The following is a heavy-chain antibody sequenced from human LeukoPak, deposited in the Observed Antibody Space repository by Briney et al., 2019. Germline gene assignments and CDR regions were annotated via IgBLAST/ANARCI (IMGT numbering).Heavy chain of an antibody. D-gene: IGHD3-3*01. Sequence: GGSLRLSCAASGFTFSSYAMSWVRQAPGKGLEWVSAISGSGGSTYYADSVKGRFTISRDNSKSTLYLQMNSLRAEDTAVYYCAKIQRDYDFWSGYPDAFDIWGQGTMVTVSS. CDR3: AKIQRDYDFWSGYPDAFDI. V-gene: IGHV3-23*01. CDR1: GFTFSSYA. J-gene: IGHJ3*02. CDR2: ISGSGGST.